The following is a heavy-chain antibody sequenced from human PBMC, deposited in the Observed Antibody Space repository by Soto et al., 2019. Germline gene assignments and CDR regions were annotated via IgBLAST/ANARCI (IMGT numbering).Heavy chain of an antibody. CDR3: ARQWLENWFDP. CDR1: GYTFTSYA. V-gene: IGHV1-3*01. D-gene: IGHD6-19*01. Sequence: ASVKVSCKASGYTFTSYAMHWVRQAPGQRLEWMGWINAGNGNTNYSQKLQGRVTITRDTSASTAYMELSSLRSDDTAVYYCARQWLENWFDPWGQGTLVTVSS. CDR2: INAGNGNT. J-gene: IGHJ5*02.